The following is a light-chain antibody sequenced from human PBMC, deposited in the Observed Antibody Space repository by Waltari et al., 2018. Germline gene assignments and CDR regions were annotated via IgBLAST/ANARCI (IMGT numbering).Light chain of an antibody. CDR1: NLGSRS. V-gene: IGLV3-21*02. J-gene: IGLJ3*02. CDR2: LDS. Sequence: SSVLTQAPSVSVAPGQTATVTCGGDNLGSRSVHWYPQKPGRAPVLVVYLDSDRPSGIPERFSGSKSGNAATLTISRVEAGDEADYYCHVWDANTVMFGGGTKLTVL. CDR3: HVWDANTVM.